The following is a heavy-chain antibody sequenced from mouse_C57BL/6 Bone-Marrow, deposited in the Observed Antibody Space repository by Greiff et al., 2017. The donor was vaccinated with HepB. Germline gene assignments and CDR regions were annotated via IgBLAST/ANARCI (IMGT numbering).Heavy chain of an antibody. CDR2: ITPSSGYT. Sequence: VKLVESGAELARPGASVKMSCKASGYTFTSYTMHWVKQRPGQGLEWIGYITPSSGYTKYNQKFKDKATLTADKSSSTAYMQLSSLTSEDYAVYYCARLYYYGSSRGYFDVWGTGTTVTVSS. D-gene: IGHD1-1*01. CDR1: GYTFTSYT. V-gene: IGHV1-4*01. J-gene: IGHJ1*03. CDR3: ARLYYYGSSRGYFDV.